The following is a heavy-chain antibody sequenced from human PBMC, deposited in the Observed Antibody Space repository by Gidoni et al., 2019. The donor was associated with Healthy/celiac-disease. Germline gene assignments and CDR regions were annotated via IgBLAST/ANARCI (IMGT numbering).Heavy chain of an antibody. CDR2: INSDGSST. V-gene: IGHV3-74*01. CDR1: GFTFSSYW. Sequence: EVQLVESGGGLVQPGGSRRLSCAASGFTFSSYWMHWVRQAPGKGLVWVSRINSDGSSTSYADSVKGRFTISRDNAKNTLYLQMNSLRAEDTAVYYCARDVPNYYYGMDVWGQGTTVTVSS. CDR3: ARDVPNYYYGMDV. J-gene: IGHJ6*02.